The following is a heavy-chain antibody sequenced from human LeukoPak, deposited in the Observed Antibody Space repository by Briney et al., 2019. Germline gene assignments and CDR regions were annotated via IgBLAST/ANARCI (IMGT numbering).Heavy chain of an antibody. D-gene: IGHD5-18*01. V-gene: IGHV3-74*01. CDR1: GLTLSGYW. Sequence: PGGSLRLSCPASGLTLSGYWMHWVRQIPGKGLVWVSRIDSDGSGTSYADSVKGRFTISRDDVKNMLYLQMNSLRVEDTALYYCAKDPNSYGPYYFDYWGQGTMVTVSS. CDR3: AKDPNSYGPYYFDY. CDR2: IDSDGSGT. J-gene: IGHJ4*02.